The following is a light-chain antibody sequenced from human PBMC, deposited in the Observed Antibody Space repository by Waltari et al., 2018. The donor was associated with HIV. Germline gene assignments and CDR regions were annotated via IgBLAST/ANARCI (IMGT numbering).Light chain of an antibody. CDR2: KDS. Sequence: SYELTQPPSVSVSPGQTARITCSGDALPKQYAYWYQQKPGQAPVAVIYKDSERPSGIPGRFSGSRSGTTVTLTISGVQAEDEADYYCQSADSSGTWVFGGGTELTVL. CDR1: ALPKQY. CDR3: QSADSSGTWV. V-gene: IGLV3-25*03. J-gene: IGLJ3*02.